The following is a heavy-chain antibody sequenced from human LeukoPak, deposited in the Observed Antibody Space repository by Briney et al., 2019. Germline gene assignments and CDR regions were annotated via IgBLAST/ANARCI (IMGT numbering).Heavy chain of an antibody. V-gene: IGHV4-31*02. D-gene: IGHD5-24*01. CDR2: LHPSGTT. CDR1: GNSVINDNSI. CDR3: TKGADDYKTGY. J-gene: IGHJ1*01. Sequence: SETLSLICFVSGNSVINDNSIWSWIRQHPEKGLEWIGHLHPSGTTYYNPSLKSRLTISIDTSTNSFSLEMTSMTAADTAVYYCTKGADDYKTGYWGQGTLVTVSS.